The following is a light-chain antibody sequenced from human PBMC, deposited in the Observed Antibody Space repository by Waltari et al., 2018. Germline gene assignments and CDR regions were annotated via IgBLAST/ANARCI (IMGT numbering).Light chain of an antibody. CDR2: KTS. V-gene: IGKV1-5*03. CDR3: QQYKNFRT. CDR1: QSVDRW. J-gene: IGKJ1*01. Sequence: DIQITQHPSTLSSSVGHRFTIPSRASQSVDRWLAWYQQKPGKAPKLLIYKTSSLESGVPSRFSGSGYGTELTLTISGLQPDDFATYHCQQYKNFRTFGQGTKVEIK.